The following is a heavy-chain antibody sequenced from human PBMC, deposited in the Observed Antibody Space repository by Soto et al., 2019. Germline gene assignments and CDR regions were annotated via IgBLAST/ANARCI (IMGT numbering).Heavy chain of an antibody. J-gene: IGHJ6*03. Sequence: PGESLKTSCKGSGYSFTSYWIGWVRQMPGKGLEWMGIIYPGDSDTRYSPSFQGQVTISADKSISTAYLQWSSLKASDTAMYYCARQLLELRASNYYYYMDVWGKGTTVTVSS. CDR1: GYSFTSYW. V-gene: IGHV5-51*01. D-gene: IGHD1-7*01. CDR3: ARQLLELRASNYYYYMDV. CDR2: IYPGDSDT.